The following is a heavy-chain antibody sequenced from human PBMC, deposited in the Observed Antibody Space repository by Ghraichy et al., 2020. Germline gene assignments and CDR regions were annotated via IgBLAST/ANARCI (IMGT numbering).Heavy chain of an antibody. D-gene: IGHD6-19*01. CDR1: GFTFSSYA. CDR2: ISGSGGST. J-gene: IGHJ4*02. CDR3: AKTPSPAKPLIAVAVYY. Sequence: GGSLRLSCAASGFTFSSYAMSWVRQAPGKGLEWVSAISGSGGSTYYADSVKGRFTISRDNSKNTLYLQMNSLRAEDTAVYYCAKTPSPAKPLIAVAVYYWGQGTLVTVSS. V-gene: IGHV3-23*01.